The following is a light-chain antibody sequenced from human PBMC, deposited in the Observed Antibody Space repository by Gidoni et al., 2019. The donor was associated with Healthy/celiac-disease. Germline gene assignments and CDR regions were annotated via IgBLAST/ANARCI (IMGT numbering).Light chain of an antibody. J-gene: IGLJ2*01. CDR2: ENN. CDR1: SSNIWNNY. Sequence: QSVLPQPPPGSAAPGQKVTISCSGSSSNIWNNYVSWYQQLPGTAPEPLLYENNKRPSGIPDRFSGSKSGTAATLGITGLQTGDEADYYCGTWDSSLSAGGVFGGGTKLTVL. CDR3: GTWDSSLSAGGV. V-gene: IGLV1-51*02.